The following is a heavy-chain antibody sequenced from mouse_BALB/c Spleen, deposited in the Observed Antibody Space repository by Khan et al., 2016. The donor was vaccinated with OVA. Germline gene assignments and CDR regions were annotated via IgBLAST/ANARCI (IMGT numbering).Heavy chain of an antibody. CDR2: ISYSGST. V-gene: IGHV3-2*02. CDR3: ARGNYYGYAMDY. CDR1: GYSITSNYA. J-gene: IGHJ4*01. Sequence: VQLKQSGPGLVKPSQSLSLTCTVTGYSITSNYAWNWIRQFPGNKLEWMGYISYSGSTNYNPSLKSRISITRDTSQNQFFLQLNSVTTEDTATYYCARGNYYGYAMDYWGQGTSITVSS. D-gene: IGHD1-1*01.